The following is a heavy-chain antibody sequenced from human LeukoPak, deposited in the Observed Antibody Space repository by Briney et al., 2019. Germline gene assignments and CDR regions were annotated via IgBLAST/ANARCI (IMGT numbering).Heavy chain of an antibody. CDR2: INPNSGGT. CDR1: GYTFTGYY. Sequence: ASVTVSCKASGYTFTGYYMHWVRQAPGQGLEWMGWINPNSGGTNYAQKFQGRVTMTRDTSISTAYMELSRLRSDDRAVYYCARENGVVVVAAGWFDPWGQGTLVTVSS. V-gene: IGHV1-2*02. J-gene: IGHJ5*02. D-gene: IGHD2-15*01. CDR3: ARENGVVVVAAGWFDP.